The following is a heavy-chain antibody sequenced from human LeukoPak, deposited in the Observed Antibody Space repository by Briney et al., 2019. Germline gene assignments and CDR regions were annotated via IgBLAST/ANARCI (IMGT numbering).Heavy chain of an antibody. Sequence: GASVKVSCMASGYTFTGYYLHWVRQAPGQGLEWMGWINSNSGATHFAQKFQARVTMTRDTSISTAYMELSRVTSDDTAVYYCARDRVGNYLDNWGQGTLVTVSS. V-gene: IGHV1-2*02. CDR3: ARDRVGNYLDN. J-gene: IGHJ4*02. D-gene: IGHD3-3*01. CDR1: GYTFTGYY. CDR2: INSNSGAT.